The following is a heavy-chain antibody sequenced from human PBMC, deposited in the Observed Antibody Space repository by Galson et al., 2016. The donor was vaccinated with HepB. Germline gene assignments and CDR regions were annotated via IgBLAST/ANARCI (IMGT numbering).Heavy chain of an antibody. Sequence: TLSLTCTVSGGSINSGAYYWSWIRQHPGKGLEWIGYIYNSGYTYYNPSLKSRVTISRDTSKNQFSLKLSSVTAADTAVYYCARGNDFDGPAVPAPWFGPWGQGTLVTVSS. CDR3: ARGNDFDGPAVPAPWFGP. J-gene: IGHJ5*02. CDR1: GGSINSGAYY. D-gene: IGHD3-3*01. CDR2: IYNSGYT. V-gene: IGHV4-31*03.